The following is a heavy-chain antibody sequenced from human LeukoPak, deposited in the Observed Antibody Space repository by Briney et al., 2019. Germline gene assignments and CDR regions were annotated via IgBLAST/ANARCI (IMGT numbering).Heavy chain of an antibody. CDR2: VHFSGST. J-gene: IGHJ4*02. CDR1: NASVTSHH. Sequence: SETLSLTRAVFNASVTSHHWAWIRQPAGRGLEWVGRVHFSGSTNYNPFLRSRVALSLDKTKNELSLTLKSVSAADTAVYYCARDDSSRDDSGGYHYWGRGVLVSVSS. V-gene: IGHV4-4*07. D-gene: IGHD3-22*01. CDR3: ARDDSSRDDSGGYHY.